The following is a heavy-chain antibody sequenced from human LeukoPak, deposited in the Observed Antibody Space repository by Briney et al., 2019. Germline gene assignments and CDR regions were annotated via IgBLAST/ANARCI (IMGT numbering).Heavy chain of an antibody. V-gene: IGHV3-11*01. CDR2: ISSHGSSI. CDR3: ARTGQYCSGGTCYSGQFDF. J-gene: IGHJ4*02. Sequence: GGSLRLSCAASGFSFSDYYVIWIRQAPGRGLEYVSYISSHGSSIHYADSVKGRFTISRDNANNSLFLQMDSLRAEDTAVYYCARTGQYCSGGTCYSGQFDFWGQGTLVTVSS. D-gene: IGHD2-15*01. CDR1: GFSFSDYY.